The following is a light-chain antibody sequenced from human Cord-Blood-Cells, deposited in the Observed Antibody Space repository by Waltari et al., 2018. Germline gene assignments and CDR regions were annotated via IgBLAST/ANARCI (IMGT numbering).Light chain of an antibody. V-gene: IGLV2-14*01. CDR2: EVS. CDR1: SSDVGGYNY. Sequence: QSALTQPASVSGSPGQSITISCTGTSSDVGGYNYVSWYQQHPGKAPKLMIYEVSNVPSGVSIRFPGSKSGNTASLTISGLQAEHGADYYCSSYTSSSTLYVFGTGTKVTVL. CDR3: SSYTSSSTLYV. J-gene: IGLJ1*01.